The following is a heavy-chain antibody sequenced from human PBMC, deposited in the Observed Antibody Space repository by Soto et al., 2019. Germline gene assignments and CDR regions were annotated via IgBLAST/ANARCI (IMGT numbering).Heavy chain of an antibody. J-gene: IGHJ3*02. CDR2: IIPIFGTA. V-gene: IGHV1-69*13. D-gene: IGHD3-10*01. CDR1: GGTFSSYA. CDR3: ARDDLDITMLPVGAFNM. Sequence: GASVKVSCKVSGGTFSSYAISWVRQAPGQGLEWMGGIIPIFGTANYAQKFQGRVTITADESTSTAYMELSSLRSEDTAVYYCARDDLDITMLPVGAFNMWALGTMFTVSS.